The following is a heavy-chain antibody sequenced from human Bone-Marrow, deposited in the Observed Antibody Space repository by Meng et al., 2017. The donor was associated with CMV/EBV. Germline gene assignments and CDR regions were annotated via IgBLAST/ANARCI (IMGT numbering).Heavy chain of an antibody. CDR3: AKDSSGWTYFDY. V-gene: IGHV3-23*01. Sequence: GGSLRLSCAASGFTFSSYAMSWVCQAPGKGLEWVSAISGSGGSTYYADSVKGRFTISRDNSKNTLYLQMNSLRVEDTAVYYCAKDSSGWTYFDYWGQGTLVTVPS. D-gene: IGHD6-19*01. J-gene: IGHJ4*02. CDR1: GFTFSSYA. CDR2: ISGSGGST.